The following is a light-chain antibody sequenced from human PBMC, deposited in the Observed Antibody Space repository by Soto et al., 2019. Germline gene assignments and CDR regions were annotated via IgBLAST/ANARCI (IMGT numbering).Light chain of an antibody. CDR3: HPYGRGPFT. J-gene: IGKJ3*01. V-gene: IGKV3-15*01. CDR1: QIVSSH. Sequence: VSSLFALLVSPSHVERATXSCRASQIVSSHLAWYQRKPGQAPGLLVYGASTRATGIPDRFRAHGSETEFTLSIRSLQSEDFAVYYCHPYGRGPFTFGRGPKVDLK. CDR2: GAS.